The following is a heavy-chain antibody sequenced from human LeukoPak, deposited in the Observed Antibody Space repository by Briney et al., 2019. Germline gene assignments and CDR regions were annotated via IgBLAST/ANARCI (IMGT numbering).Heavy chain of an antibody. CDR1: GGSISSSNHY. D-gene: IGHD1-26*01. CDR2: ISWHGTT. V-gene: IGHV4-39*07. J-gene: IGHJ3*02. CDR3: AREDEGATTYSAFDI. Sequence: SETLSLTCSVTGGSISSSNHYWGWIRQTPGQGLEWIASISWHGTTYYNPSPKSRVTISVDTSKNQFSLKLSSVTAADTAVYYCAREDEGATTYSAFDIWGQGTMVTVSS.